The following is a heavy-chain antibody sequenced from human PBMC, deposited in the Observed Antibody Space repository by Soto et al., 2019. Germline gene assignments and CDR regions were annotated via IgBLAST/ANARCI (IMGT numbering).Heavy chain of an antibody. CDR1: GGSFSSYA. Sequence: QVQLVQSGAEVKKPGSSVKVSCKASGGSFSSYAISWMRQAPGQGLEWMGGIIPIFGTANYAQKFQGRVTITADESTSTAYMELSSLRSEDTAVYYCASLVGYCSGGFQGCNEYWGQGTLVTVSS. V-gene: IGHV1-69*01. CDR3: ASLVGYCSGGFQGCNEY. D-gene: IGHD2-15*01. J-gene: IGHJ4*02. CDR2: IIPIFGTA.